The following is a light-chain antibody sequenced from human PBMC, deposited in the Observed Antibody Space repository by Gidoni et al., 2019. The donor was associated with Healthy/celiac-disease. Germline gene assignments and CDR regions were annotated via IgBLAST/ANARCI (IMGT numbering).Light chain of an antibody. CDR1: QSISSW. CDR2: KAS. J-gene: IGKJ1*01. Sequence: DIQMTQSPSTLSASVGDRVTITCRASQSISSWLAWYQKKPGKAPKLLIYKASSLASGVPSRFSGSGSETEFTLTISSLQPDDFATYYCQQYNSYPCTFGQGTKVEIK. CDR3: QQYNSYPCT. V-gene: IGKV1-5*03.